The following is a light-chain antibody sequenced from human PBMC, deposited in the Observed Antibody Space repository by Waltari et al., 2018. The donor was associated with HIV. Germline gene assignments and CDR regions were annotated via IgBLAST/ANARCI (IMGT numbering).Light chain of an antibody. V-gene: IGLV2-11*01. CDR3: CSYAGSYTYV. Sequence: QSALTQPRSVSGSPGQSVTISCTGTSRAVGGYNYVSRYQQHPGKAPKLVIYDVSKRPSGVPDRFSGSKSANTASLTISGLQAEDEADYYCCSYAGSYTYVFGTGTKVTVL. J-gene: IGLJ1*01. CDR1: SRAVGGYNY. CDR2: DVS.